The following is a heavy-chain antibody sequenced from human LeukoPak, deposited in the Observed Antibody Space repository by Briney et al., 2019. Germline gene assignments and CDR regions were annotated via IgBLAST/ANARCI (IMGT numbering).Heavy chain of an antibody. CDR1: GFTVSSNY. Sequence: GGSLRLSCAASGFTVSSNYMSWVRQAPGKGLEWVPVIYSGGSTYYADSVKGRFTISRDNSKNTLYLQMNSLRAEDTAVYYCARVGIMGSDYYYGMDVWGQGTTVTVSS. CDR2: IYSGGST. CDR3: ARVGIMGSDYYYGMDV. D-gene: IGHD2-8*01. J-gene: IGHJ6*02. V-gene: IGHV3-53*01.